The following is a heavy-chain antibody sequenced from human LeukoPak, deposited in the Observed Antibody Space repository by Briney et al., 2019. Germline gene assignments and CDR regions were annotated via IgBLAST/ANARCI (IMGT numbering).Heavy chain of an antibody. V-gene: IGHV3-30*04. D-gene: IGHD5-18*01. CDR3: ARARSSYGYGDAFDI. CDR2: ISYDGSSK. CDR1: GFTFSTYA. Sequence: GGSLRLSCAASGFTFSTYAMHWVRQAPGKGLEWVAVISYDGSSKYYADSVKGRFTISRDNSKNTLYLQMNSLRAEDTAVYYCARARSSYGYGDAFDIWGQGTMITVSS. J-gene: IGHJ3*02.